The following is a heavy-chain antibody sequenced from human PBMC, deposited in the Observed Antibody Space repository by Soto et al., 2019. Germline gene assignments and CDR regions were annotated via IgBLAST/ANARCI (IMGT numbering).Heavy chain of an antibody. CDR1: TFSDYG. CDR2: ISYHGVDK. Sequence: TFSDYGMHWVRQAPGKGLEWVSIISYHGVDKYYADSVKGRFTVSRDDSKKTLFLQMNNLRPEDTAVYYCARDLLSDRSTYHKGADGWGQGTRVTVSS. CDR3: ARDLLSDRSTYHKGADG. V-gene: IGHV3-30*03. D-gene: IGHD3-22*01. J-gene: IGHJ4*02.